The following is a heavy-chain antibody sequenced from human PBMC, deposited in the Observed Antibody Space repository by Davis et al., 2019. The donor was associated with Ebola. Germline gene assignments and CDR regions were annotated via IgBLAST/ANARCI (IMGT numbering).Heavy chain of an antibody. V-gene: IGHV3-21*01. J-gene: IGHJ4*02. CDR2: ISSSSNYI. CDR3: ARDAEYDFWSGPFDY. D-gene: IGHD3-3*01. CDR1: GFTFSSYS. Sequence: GESLKISCAASGFTFSSYSMNWVRQAPGKGLEWVSSISSSSNYIYYADSVKGRFTISRDNAKNSLYLQMNSLRAEDTAVYYCARDAEYDFWSGPFDYWGQGTLVTVSS.